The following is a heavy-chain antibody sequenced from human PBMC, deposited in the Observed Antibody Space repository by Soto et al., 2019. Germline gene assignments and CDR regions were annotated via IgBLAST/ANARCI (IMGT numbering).Heavy chain of an antibody. J-gene: IGHJ6*02. CDR2: ISYDGSNK. V-gene: IGHV3-30*18. Sequence: GGSLRLSXAASGFTFSSYGMHWVRQAPGKGLEWVAVISYDGSNKYYADSVKGRFTISRDNSKNTLYLQMNSLRAEDTAVYYCAKQYPQFTTVTFYYYYYGMDVWGQGTTVTVSS. CDR3: AKQYPQFTTVTFYYYYYGMDV. D-gene: IGHD4-17*01. CDR1: GFTFSSYG.